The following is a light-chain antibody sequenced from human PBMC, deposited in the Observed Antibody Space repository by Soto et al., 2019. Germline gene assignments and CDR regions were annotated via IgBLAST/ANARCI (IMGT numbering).Light chain of an antibody. CDR1: SSDVGGYNY. V-gene: IGLV2-14*01. CDR3: SSYTSSSTLEVV. J-gene: IGLJ3*02. Sequence: QSVLTQPASVSGSPGQSITLSCTGTSSDVGGYNYVSWYQQHPGKAPKLMIYDVSNRPSGVSNRFSGSKSGNTASLTISGLQAEDEADEYGSSYTSSSTLEVVFGGGTKLTVL. CDR2: DVS.